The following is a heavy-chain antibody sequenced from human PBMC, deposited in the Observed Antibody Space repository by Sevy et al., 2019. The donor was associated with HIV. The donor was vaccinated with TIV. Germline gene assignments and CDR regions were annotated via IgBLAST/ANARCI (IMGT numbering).Heavy chain of an antibody. CDR2: ISGSGGST. CDR3: AKDLSRHTTQAYYYDSSGRGDAFDI. CDR1: GFTFSSYA. J-gene: IGHJ3*02. D-gene: IGHD3-22*01. V-gene: IGHV3-23*01. Sequence: GGSLRLSCAASGFTFSSYAMSWVRQAPGKGLEWVSAISGSGGSTYYADSVKGRFTISRDNSKNTLYLQMNSLRAEDTAVYYWAKDLSRHTTQAYYYDSSGRGDAFDIWGQGTMVTVSS.